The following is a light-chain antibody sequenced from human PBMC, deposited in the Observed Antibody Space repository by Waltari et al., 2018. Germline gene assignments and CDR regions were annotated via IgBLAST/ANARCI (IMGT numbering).Light chain of an antibody. CDR3: ETGGHGTWV. CDR2: VNSDGSH. J-gene: IGLJ3*02. Sequence: QLVLTQSPSASASLGASVKLTCTLTSGHSSNIIAWHQQRPERGHRYLMKVNSDGSHSKGDDIPDRFSGSSSGAERYLTISSLQSEDEADYYCETGGHGTWVFGGGTKLTVL. CDR1: SGHSSNI. V-gene: IGLV4-69*01.